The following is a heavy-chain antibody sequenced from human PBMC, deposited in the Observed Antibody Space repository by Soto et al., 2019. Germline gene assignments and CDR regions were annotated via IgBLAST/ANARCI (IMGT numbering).Heavy chain of an antibody. V-gene: IGHV3-48*02. CDR2: ISSSSSTI. CDR1: GFTFSSYS. CDR3: ARDWSQTTVTYFDY. D-gene: IGHD4-17*01. J-gene: IGHJ4*02. Sequence: GGSLRLSCAASGFTFSSYSMNWVRQAPGKGLEWVSYISSSSSTIYYADSVKGRFTIFRDNAKNSLYLQMNSLRDEDTAVYYCARDWSQTTVTYFDYWGQGTLVTVSS.